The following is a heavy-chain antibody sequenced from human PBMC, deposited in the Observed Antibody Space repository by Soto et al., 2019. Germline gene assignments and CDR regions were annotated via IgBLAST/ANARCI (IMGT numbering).Heavy chain of an antibody. CDR1: GFTFSNYA. CDR2: ISGSGGTT. Sequence: GSLRLSCAASGFTFSNYAMSWVRQAPGKGLEWVSGISGSGGTTYYADSVKGRFTISRDNSKNTLYLQMKSLRAEDTAVYYCAKAPWGVAGMVGNFDYWRQGTLVTVSS. D-gene: IGHD6-19*01. CDR3: AKAPWGVAGMVGNFDY. J-gene: IGHJ4*02. V-gene: IGHV3-23*01.